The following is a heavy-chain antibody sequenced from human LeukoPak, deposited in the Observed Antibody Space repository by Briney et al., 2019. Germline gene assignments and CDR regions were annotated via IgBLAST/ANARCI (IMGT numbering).Heavy chain of an antibody. D-gene: IGHD2-2*01. CDR2: ISGSGGSA. J-gene: IGHJ5*02. CDR3: ARGKYCSSSSCYFMDYWFDP. V-gene: IGHV3-23*01. Sequence: PGGSLRLSCAASGFTFSSYAMTWVRQAPGKGLEWVSTISGSGGSAYYADSVKGLFTISRDNSKNTLYLQMNSLRAEDTAVYYCARGKYCSSSSCYFMDYWFDPWGQGTLVTVSS. CDR1: GFTFSSYA.